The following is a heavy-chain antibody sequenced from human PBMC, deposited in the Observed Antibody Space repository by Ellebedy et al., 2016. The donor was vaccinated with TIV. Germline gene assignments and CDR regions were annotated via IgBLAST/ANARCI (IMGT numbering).Heavy chain of an antibody. CDR3: AVGRPNYGDFPS. J-gene: IGHJ5*02. CDR1: GFTFSSFS. Sequence: GGSLRLSXAASGFTFSSFSMNWVRQSPGKGLEWVSYISGSGGTIYYADSVQGRFSISRDTSKNTLFLQMNSLRADDTAIYYCAVGRPNYGDFPSWGQGTLVTVSS. CDR2: ISGSGGTI. V-gene: IGHV3-48*01. D-gene: IGHD4-17*01.